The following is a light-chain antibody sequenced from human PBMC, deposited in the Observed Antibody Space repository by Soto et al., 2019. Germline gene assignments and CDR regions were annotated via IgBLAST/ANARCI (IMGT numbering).Light chain of an antibody. CDR2: DAS. J-gene: IGKJ4*01. V-gene: IGKV1-5*01. CDR1: QSIRSW. CDR3: QQYDNYPLT. Sequence: DIRMNKSPSTLSANVGDRVTITCRASQSIRSWLAWYQQKPGTAPKLLIFDASRLESGVPSRFSGSASGTEFTLTISSLQPDDFATYYCQQYDNYPLTFGGGTKVDI.